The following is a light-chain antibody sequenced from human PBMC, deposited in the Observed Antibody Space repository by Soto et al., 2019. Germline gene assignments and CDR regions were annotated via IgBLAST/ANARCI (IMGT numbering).Light chain of an antibody. CDR1: SSDVGGYNY. Sequence: QSALTQPPSASGALGQSVTISCTGTSSDVGGYNYVSWYQQHPGKAPKLMISEVSKRPSGVPDRFSGSKSGNTASLTVSGLQAEDEADYSCSSYVGSKVFGGGNKVTVL. CDR2: EVS. CDR3: SSYVGSKV. V-gene: IGLV2-8*01. J-gene: IGLJ3*02.